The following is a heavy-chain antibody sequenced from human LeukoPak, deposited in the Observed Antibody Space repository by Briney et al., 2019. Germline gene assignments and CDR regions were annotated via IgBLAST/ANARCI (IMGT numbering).Heavy chain of an antibody. CDR3: ARDHRYAFDN. Sequence: PGGSLRLSCEASGFTFSDYSMNWVRQAPGKGLEWISYVGISSGNTKYAASVKGRFTISGDSAKNSVFLQMNNLRVEDTAVYYCARDHRYAFDNWGQGTLVTVSS. CDR2: VGISSGNT. V-gene: IGHV3-48*04. D-gene: IGHD5-12*01. J-gene: IGHJ4*02. CDR1: GFTFSDYS.